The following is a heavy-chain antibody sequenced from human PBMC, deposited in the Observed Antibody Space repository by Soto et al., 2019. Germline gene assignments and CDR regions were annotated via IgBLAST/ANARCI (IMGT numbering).Heavy chain of an antibody. V-gene: IGHV4-59*01. D-gene: IGHD5-12*01. Sequence: SETLSLTCSVSGGSINSYYWSWIRQPPGKGLEWIGYVYSSGSTKYNPSLRSRVTISVDMSKSRFSLNLNSVTAADTAVYFCARVFPHGYSDYWGQGTLVTVSS. CDR2: VYSSGST. CDR3: ARVFPHGYSDY. J-gene: IGHJ4*02. CDR1: GGSINSYY.